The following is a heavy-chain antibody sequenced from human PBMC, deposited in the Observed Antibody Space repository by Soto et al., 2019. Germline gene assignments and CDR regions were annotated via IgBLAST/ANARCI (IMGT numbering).Heavy chain of an antibody. V-gene: IGHV4-39*01. D-gene: IGHD6-6*01. CDR2: IYYSGST. J-gene: IGHJ5*02. CDR1: GGSISSSSYY. CDR3: ARPEYSSSSWFDP. Sequence: QLQLQESGPGLVKPSETLSLTCTVSGGSISSSSYYWGWIRQPPGKGLEWIGSIYYSGSTYYNPSLKSRVTISVDTSKNQFSLKLSSVTAADTAVYYCARPEYSSSSWFDPWGQGTLVTVSS.